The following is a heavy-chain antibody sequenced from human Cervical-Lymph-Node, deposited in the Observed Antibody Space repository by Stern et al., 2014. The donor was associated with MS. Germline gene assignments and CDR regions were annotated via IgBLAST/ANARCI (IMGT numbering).Heavy chain of an antibody. CDR2: ITAYNGNT. J-gene: IGHJ4*02. Sequence: QMQLVQYGDEVKKTGASVKVSCKTSGYTFTNYGISWVRLAPGQGLEWMGWITAYNGNTNYAQNFQGRVTLTTDTSTSTVYMELKSLRPDDAAVYYCARAAGMLDYWGQGTLVTVS. CDR3: ARAAGMLDY. CDR1: GYTFTNYG. D-gene: IGHD1-1*01. V-gene: IGHV1-18*01.